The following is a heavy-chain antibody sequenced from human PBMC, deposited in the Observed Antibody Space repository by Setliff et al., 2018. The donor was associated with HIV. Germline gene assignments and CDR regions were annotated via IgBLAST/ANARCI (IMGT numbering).Heavy chain of an antibody. J-gene: IGHJ3*02. CDR3: ARVGATPIDAFDI. D-gene: IGHD1-26*01. CDR2: IIPILGIA. Sequence: ASVKVSCKASGGTFSSYAISWVRQAPGQGLEWMGGIIPILGIANYEQKVQGRVTITADESTSTAYMELSSLRSEDTAVYYCARVGATPIDAFDIWGQGTMVTVSS. V-gene: IGHV1-69*10. CDR1: GGTFSSYA.